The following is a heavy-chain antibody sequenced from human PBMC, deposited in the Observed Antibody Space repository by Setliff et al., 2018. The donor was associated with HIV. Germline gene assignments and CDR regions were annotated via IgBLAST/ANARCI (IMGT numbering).Heavy chain of an antibody. CDR2: IYASGKT. CDR1: GDSLNTYY. D-gene: IGHD3-3*01. Sequence: PSETLSLTCNVSGDSLNTYYWSWIRQSGGKGLEWIGRIYASGKTTFNPSLKSRVRMSVDTSKNQFSLKLTSVTASDTAVYYCARGNNDLESFDYWARERWSRLL. V-gene: IGHV4-4*07. CDR3: ARGNNDLESFDY. J-gene: IGHJ4*02.